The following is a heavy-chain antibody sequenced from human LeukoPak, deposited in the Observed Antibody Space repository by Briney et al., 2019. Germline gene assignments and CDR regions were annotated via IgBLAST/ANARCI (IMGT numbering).Heavy chain of an antibody. CDR3: AREMPRTYYFDY. J-gene: IGHJ4*02. Sequence: ASVKVSCKASGYTFTNYYIHWVRQAPGQGLEWMGNINPSGGSTTYAQRFQDRVLMTAGTSTSSVYMELSSLRSEDTAIYYCAREMPRTYYFDYWGQGTLVTAPS. V-gene: IGHV1-46*01. CDR2: INPSGGST. D-gene: IGHD1-14*01. CDR1: GYTFTNYY.